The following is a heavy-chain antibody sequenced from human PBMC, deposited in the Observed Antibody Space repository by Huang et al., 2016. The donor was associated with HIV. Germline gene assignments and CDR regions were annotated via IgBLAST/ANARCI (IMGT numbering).Heavy chain of an antibody. CDR1: GGTFSSYG. CDR2: GIPVFGTA. V-gene: IGHV1-69*13. CDR3: ARARGYYDSSVSYYFDY. D-gene: IGHD3-22*01. J-gene: IGHJ4*02. Sequence: QVQLVQSGAEVKKPGSSVKVSCKASGGTFSSYGISWVREAPGQGLEWMGGGIPVFGTANYAQSVQGRVTSTADESTSTAYMELSSLRSEDTAVYYCARARGYYDSSVSYYFDYWGQGTLVTVSS.